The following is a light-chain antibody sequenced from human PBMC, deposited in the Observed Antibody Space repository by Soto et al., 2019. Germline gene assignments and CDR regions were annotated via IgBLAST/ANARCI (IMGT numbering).Light chain of an antibody. J-gene: IGLJ1*01. V-gene: IGLV2-23*02. Sequence: QSVLTQPASVSGSPGQSITISCTGTRSNVGSYNFVSWYRQYTGKAPELILFEVNKRPSGVSGRFSGSKSGNTASLTISGLQAEDEADYYCCSFTSSNTHVFGTGTKVTVL. CDR3: CSFTSSNTHV. CDR1: RSNVGSYNF. CDR2: EVN.